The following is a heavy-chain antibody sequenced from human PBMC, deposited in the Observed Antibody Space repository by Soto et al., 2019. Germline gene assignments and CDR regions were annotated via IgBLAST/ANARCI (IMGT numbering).Heavy chain of an antibody. CDR1: GYTFTSYG. CDR2: INPNSGGT. D-gene: IGHD2-15*01. Sequence: ASVKVSCKASGYTFTSYGISWVRQAPGQGLEWMGWINPNSGGTNYAQKFQGWVTMTRDTSISTAYMELSSLRSEDTAVYYCARVYCSGGGCYSIDSWGQGTLVTVSS. V-gene: IGHV1-2*04. CDR3: ARVYCSGGGCYSIDS. J-gene: IGHJ4*02.